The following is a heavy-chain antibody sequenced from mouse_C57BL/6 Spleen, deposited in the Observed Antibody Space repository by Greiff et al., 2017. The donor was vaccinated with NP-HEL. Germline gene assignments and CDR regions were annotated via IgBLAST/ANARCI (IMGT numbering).Heavy chain of an antibody. J-gene: IGHJ1*03. CDR1: GYTFTSYW. CDR3: ARVMDGYHWYFDV. D-gene: IGHD2-3*01. Sequence: QVQLQQPGAELVKPGASVKLSCKASGYTFTSYWMQWVKQRPGQGLEWIGEIDPSDSYTNYYQKFKGKATLTVDTSSSTAYMQLSSLTSEDSAVYYCARVMDGYHWYFDVWGTGTTVTVSS. CDR2: IDPSDSYT. V-gene: IGHV1-50*01.